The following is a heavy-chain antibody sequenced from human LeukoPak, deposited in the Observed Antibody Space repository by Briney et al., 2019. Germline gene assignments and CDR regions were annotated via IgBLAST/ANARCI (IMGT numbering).Heavy chain of an antibody. D-gene: IGHD3-10*01. CDR1: GFTFSNSW. CDR2: IVEDGSEK. CDR3: ARQRGLSE. J-gene: IGHJ4*02. V-gene: IGHV3-7*01. Sequence: GGSLRLSCAASGFTFSNSWMSWVRQVPGKGLEWVANIVEDGSEKYYVDSVKGRFTIFRDNAKNSLFLQMDSLRVEGTALYYCARQRGLSEWGQGTLVTVSS.